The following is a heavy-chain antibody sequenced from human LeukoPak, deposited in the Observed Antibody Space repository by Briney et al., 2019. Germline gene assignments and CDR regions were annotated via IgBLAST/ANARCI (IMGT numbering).Heavy chain of an antibody. Sequence: ASVKVSCKASGYTFTSYGISWVRQAPGQGLEWMGWISAYNGNTNYAQKLQGRVTMTTDTSTSTAYMELRSLRSDDTAVYYCARGSRSGYCSSTSCPFDYWGQGTLVTVSS. CDR1: GYTFTSYG. CDR3: ARGSRSGYCSSTSCPFDY. J-gene: IGHJ4*02. D-gene: IGHD2-2*01. V-gene: IGHV1-18*01. CDR2: ISAYNGNT.